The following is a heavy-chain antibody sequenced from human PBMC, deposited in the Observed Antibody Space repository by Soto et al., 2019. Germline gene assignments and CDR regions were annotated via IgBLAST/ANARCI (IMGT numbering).Heavy chain of an antibody. J-gene: IGHJ6*02. D-gene: IGHD5-12*01. V-gene: IGHV3-48*01. CDR3: ARDRGYSGYDSPRYYYGMDV. CDR1: GFTFSSYS. CDR2: ISSSSSTI. Sequence: GGSLRLSCAASGFTFSSYSMNWVCQAPGKGLEWVSYISSSSSTIYYADSVKGRFTISRDNSKNTLHLQMNSLRAEDTAVYSCARDRGYSGYDSPRYYYGMDVWGQGTTVTVSS.